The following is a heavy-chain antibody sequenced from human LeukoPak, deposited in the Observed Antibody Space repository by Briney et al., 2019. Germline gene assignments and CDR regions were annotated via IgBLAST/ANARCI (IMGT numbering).Heavy chain of an antibody. D-gene: IGHD6-19*01. CDR1: GGSISSYY. Sequence: SETLSLTCTVSGGSISSYYWSWIRQPPGKGLEWIGYIYYSGSTNYNPSLKSRVTISVDTSKNQFSLKLSSVTAADTAVYYCARAGSSGWYGMGNNWFDPWGQGTLVTVSS. V-gene: IGHV4-59*01. CDR2: IYYSGST. J-gene: IGHJ5*02. CDR3: ARAGSSGWYGMGNNWFDP.